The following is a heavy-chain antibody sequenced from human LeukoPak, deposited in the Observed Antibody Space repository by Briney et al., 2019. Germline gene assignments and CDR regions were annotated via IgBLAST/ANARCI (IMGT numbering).Heavy chain of an antibody. D-gene: IGHD4-17*01. Sequence: GGYLRLYCAASGFTFSSYWMDWVRQAPGKGLVWVSRINSDGSSTSYADSVKGRFTISRDNATNTLYLQRNSLRAEDAAVYFCARTTGRWDAIDIWGQGTMVTVSS. CDR3: ARTTGRWDAIDI. J-gene: IGHJ3*02. CDR2: INSDGSST. V-gene: IGHV3-74*01. CDR1: GFTFSSYW.